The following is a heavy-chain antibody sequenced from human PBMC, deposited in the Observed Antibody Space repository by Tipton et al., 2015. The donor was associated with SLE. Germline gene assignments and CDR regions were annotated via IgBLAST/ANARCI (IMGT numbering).Heavy chain of an antibody. CDR2: ISSSGDT. V-gene: IGHV4-39*07. J-gene: IGHJ3*02. Sequence: TLSLTCTVSGYSLSSRTYKWAWIRQPPGEGLEWIATISSSGDTYYTPSLKSRVTISLDSSKNHFSLELRSVTAADTAVYYCARSSIVVVAVANTDAFDIWGQGTMVTVSS. CDR1: GYSLSSRTYK. D-gene: IGHD2-21*01. CDR3: ARSSIVVVAVANTDAFDI.